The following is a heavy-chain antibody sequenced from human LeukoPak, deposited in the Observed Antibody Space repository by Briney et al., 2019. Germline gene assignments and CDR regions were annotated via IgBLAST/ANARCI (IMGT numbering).Heavy chain of an antibody. CDR2: IWYDGSNQ. D-gene: IGHD3-16*01. CDR3: VRDRGGLHYFDY. CDR1: GFTFRNFG. J-gene: IGHJ4*02. Sequence: GRSLRLSCAASGFTFRNFGMHWVRQAPGKGLEWVAVIWYDGSNQYYADSVKGRFIFSRDNSKNMLYLQMNSLRAGDTAVYYCVRDRGGLHYFDYWGQGTLVTVSS. V-gene: IGHV3-33*08.